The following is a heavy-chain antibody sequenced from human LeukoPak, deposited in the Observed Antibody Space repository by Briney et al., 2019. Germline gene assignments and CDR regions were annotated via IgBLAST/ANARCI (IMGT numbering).Heavy chain of an antibody. V-gene: IGHV3-30*02. Sequence: PGGSLRLSCAASGFTFSSYGMHWVRQAPGKGLEWVAFIRYDGSNKYYADSVKGRFTISRDNAKNSLYLQMDSLRVEDTAVYYCARDPYSGSCGPYYYYYMDVWGKGTTVTISS. CDR1: GFTFSSYG. CDR2: IRYDGSNK. CDR3: ARDPYSGSCGPYYYYYMDV. D-gene: IGHD1-26*01. J-gene: IGHJ6*03.